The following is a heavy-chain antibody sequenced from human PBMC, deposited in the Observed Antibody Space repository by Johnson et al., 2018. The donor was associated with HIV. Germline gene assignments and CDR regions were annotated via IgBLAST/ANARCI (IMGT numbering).Heavy chain of an antibody. D-gene: IGHD3-3*01. CDR1: GFTFRIYD. Sequence: QMQLVESGGGVVQPGGSLRLSCAASGFTFRIYDMQWVRQAPGKGLEWLAYIRSDGVNKQYTDSVKGRFTISRDNSKNTVYLQMNSLRDEDTSVYYCTVWRWGWGGSDAFDIWGQGTMVTVSS. J-gene: IGHJ3*02. V-gene: IGHV3-30*02. CDR3: TVWRWGWGGSDAFDI. CDR2: IRSDGVNK.